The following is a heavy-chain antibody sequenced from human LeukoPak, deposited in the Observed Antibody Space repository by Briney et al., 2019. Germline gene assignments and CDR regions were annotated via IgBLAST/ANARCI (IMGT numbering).Heavy chain of an antibody. CDR1: GFSFDNYV. D-gene: IGHD6-19*01. CDR2: ISGSSDST. V-gene: IGHV3-23*01. CDR3: AKGSGPSRPYYFDY. J-gene: IGHJ4*02. Sequence: GGSLRLSCVASGFSFDNYVMSWVRQAPGKGLEWVSAISGSSDSTYYADSVKGRFTISRDNSKNTLYLQVNSLRAEDTAVYYRAKGSGPSRPYYFDYWGQGTLVTVSS.